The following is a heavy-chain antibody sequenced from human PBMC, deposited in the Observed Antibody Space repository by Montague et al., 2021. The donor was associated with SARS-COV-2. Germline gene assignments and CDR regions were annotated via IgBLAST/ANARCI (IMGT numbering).Heavy chain of an antibody. J-gene: IGHJ2*01. CDR1: GGSINNYY. CDR2: IYYSGSVTT. V-gene: IGHV4-59*13. Sequence: SETLSLTCSVSGGSINNYYWGWVRQSPGKGLERIGYIYYSGSVTTSYNPSLKSRVSIPVDTSENQFSLKLTSVTAADTAVYYCARRGGGEVFARFMYWYFDVWSRGSLVTVSS. D-gene: IGHD2-21*01. CDR3: ARRGGGEVFARFMYWYFDV.